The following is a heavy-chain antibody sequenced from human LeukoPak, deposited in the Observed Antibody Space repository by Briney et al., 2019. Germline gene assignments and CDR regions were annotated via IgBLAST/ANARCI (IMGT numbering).Heavy chain of an antibody. CDR2: ISWNSGSI. Sequence: GGSLRLSCAASGFTFDDYAMHWVRQAPGKGLEWVSGISWNSGSIGYADSVKGRFTISRDNAKNSLYLQMNGLRAEDTALYYCAKDISPLLGYYFDYWGQGTLVTVSS. J-gene: IGHJ4*02. CDR1: GFTFDDYA. D-gene: IGHD7-27*01. V-gene: IGHV3-9*01. CDR3: AKDISPLLGYYFDY.